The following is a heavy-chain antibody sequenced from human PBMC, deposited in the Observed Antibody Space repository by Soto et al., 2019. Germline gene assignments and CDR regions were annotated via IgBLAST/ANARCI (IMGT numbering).Heavy chain of an antibody. Sequence: PGGSLRLSCAASGFIFGNFWMSWVRQAPGKGLEWVSAISGSGGSTYYADSVKGRFTISRDNSKNTLYMQMNSLRAEDTAAYYCAKGGATYYYGMDACGQGTTGTVCS. CDR3: AKGGATYYYGMDA. CDR1: GFIFGNFW. J-gene: IGHJ6*02. D-gene: IGHD3-16*01. V-gene: IGHV3-23*01. CDR2: ISGSGGST.